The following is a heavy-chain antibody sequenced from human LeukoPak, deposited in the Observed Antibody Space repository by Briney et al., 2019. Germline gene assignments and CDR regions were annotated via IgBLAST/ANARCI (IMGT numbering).Heavy chain of an antibody. Sequence: QTGGSLRLSCAASGFSFSSYGMNWVRQAPGKGLEWVSYISSGSSTIYYADSVKGRFTNSRDNAKNSLYLQMNSLRAEDTAVYYCAREYQRAFDLWGQGTMVTVSS. CDR1: GFSFSSYG. J-gene: IGHJ3*01. V-gene: IGHV3-48*01. CDR3: AREYQRAFDL. D-gene: IGHD6-25*01. CDR2: ISSGSSTI.